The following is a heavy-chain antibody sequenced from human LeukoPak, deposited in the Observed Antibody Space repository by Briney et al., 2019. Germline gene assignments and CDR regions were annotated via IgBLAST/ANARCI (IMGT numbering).Heavy chain of an antibody. J-gene: IGHJ6*03. CDR3: ARALGADYYYNYYMDV. D-gene: IGHD2-21*02. Sequence: PGGSLRLSCAASGFTFSSYSMNWVRQAPGKGLEWVSSISSSSSDIYYGDSVKGRFTISRDNAKNSLYLQLNSLRAEDTAVYYCARALGADYYYNYYMDVRGKGTTVSVSS. CDR2: ISSSSSDI. CDR1: GFTFSSYS. V-gene: IGHV3-21*01.